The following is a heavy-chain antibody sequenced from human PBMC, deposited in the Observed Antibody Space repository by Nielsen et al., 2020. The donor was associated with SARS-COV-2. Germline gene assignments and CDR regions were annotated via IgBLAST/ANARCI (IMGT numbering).Heavy chain of an antibody. CDR2: IYNSGST. Sequence: SETLSLTCTVSGGSDSSGSDYWSWIRQPPGKGLEWIGYIYNSGSTNYNPSLRSRVTISVDTSKNQFSLKLRSVTAADTAVYYCARGLGYFDYWGQGTLVTVSS. V-gene: IGHV4-61*01. CDR3: ARGLGYFDY. D-gene: IGHD7-27*01. J-gene: IGHJ4*02. CDR1: GGSDSSGSDY.